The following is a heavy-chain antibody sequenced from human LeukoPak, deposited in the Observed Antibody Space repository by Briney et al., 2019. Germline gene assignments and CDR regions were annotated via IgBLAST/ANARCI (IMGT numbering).Heavy chain of an antibody. CDR2: IYHSGST. J-gene: IGHJ6*02. Sequence: PSETLSLTCAVSGGSISSGGYSWSWIRQPPGKGLEWIGYIYHSGSTYYNPSLKSRVTISVDRSKNQFSLKLSSVTAADTAMYYCARAWYYYYYGMDVWGQGTTVTVSS. V-gene: IGHV4-30-2*01. CDR3: ARAWYYYYYGMDV. CDR1: GGSISSGGYS.